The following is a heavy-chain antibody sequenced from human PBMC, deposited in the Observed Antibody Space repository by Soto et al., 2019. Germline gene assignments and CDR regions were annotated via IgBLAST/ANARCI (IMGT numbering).Heavy chain of an antibody. CDR1: GFTFDDYA. J-gene: IGHJ4*02. V-gene: IGHV3-9*01. CDR3: VKALGEYSGNSLNY. Sequence: EVHLVESGGGLVQPGRSLRLSCAASGFTFDDYAMHWVRQAPGKGLEWVSGISWDSGTLGYADSVKGRFTISRDNAKKSLYLQMNSLRAEDTALYYCVKALGEYSGNSLNYWGQGTLVNVSS. CDR2: ISWDSGTL. D-gene: IGHD1-26*01.